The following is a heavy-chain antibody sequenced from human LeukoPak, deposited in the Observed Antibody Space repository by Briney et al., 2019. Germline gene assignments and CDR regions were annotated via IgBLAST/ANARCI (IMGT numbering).Heavy chain of an antibody. CDR2: VNPNNGGT. Sequence: ASVKVSCKASGYTFTGYYMHWVRQAPGQGLEWMGWVNPNNGGTDYAQKFQGRVTMTRDTSISTAYMELSRLRSDDTAVYYCARLARQQLAQNFDYWGQGTLVTVSS. CDR1: GYTFTGYY. D-gene: IGHD6-13*01. CDR3: ARLARQQLAQNFDY. V-gene: IGHV1-2*02. J-gene: IGHJ4*02.